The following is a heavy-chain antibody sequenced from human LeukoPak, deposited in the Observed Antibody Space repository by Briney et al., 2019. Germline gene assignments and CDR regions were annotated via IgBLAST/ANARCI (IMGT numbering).Heavy chain of an antibody. J-gene: IGHJ6*03. V-gene: IGHV3-7*01. Sequence: GGSLRLSCASSGFTVRSSWMSWVRRAPGKGLEWVANIKQDGSEKYYVDSVKGRFTISRDNARNSLFLHMYSLRAEDTAVYYCARGATVTTNYYYYMDAWGKGTTVTVSS. CDR2: IKQDGSEK. CDR3: ARGATVTTNYYYYMDA. D-gene: IGHD4-17*01. CDR1: GFTVRSSW.